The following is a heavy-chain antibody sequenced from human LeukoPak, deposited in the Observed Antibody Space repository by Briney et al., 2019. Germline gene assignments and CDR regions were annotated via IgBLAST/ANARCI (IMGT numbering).Heavy chain of an antibody. CDR2: IYREVST. J-gene: IGHJ4*02. CDR1: GFTVSTKY. V-gene: IGHV3-66*01. D-gene: IGHD6-13*01. CDR3: TTGHYSRTL. Sequence: GGSLRLSCAVSGFTVSTKYMSWVRQAPGKGLEWVSFIYREVSTYYADSVKGRFTISRDNSKNRLYLQMNSLRAEDTAVYYCTTGHYSRTLGGQGTLVIVSS.